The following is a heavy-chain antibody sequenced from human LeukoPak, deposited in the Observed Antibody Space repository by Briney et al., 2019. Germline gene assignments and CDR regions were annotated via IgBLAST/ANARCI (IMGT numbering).Heavy chain of an antibody. CDR3: ARDLNYYYYGMDV. Sequence: GGSLRLSCAASGFTVSSNYMSWVRQAPGKGLEWVSVIYSGGSTYYADSVRGRFTISRDNSKNTLYLQMNSLRAEDTAVYYCARDLNYYYYGMDVWGQGTTVTVSS. CDR1: GFTVSSNY. V-gene: IGHV3-66*02. J-gene: IGHJ6*02. CDR2: IYSGGST.